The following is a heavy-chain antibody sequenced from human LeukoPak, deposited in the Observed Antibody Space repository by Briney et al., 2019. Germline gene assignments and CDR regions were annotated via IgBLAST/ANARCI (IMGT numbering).Heavy chain of an antibody. Sequence: QPGGSLRLSCAASGFTVSSSPINWVRQAPGRGLEWVSVIYSGGNTFYADSVKGRFTISRHNSENTLYLQMNSLSADDTAVYYCVRLMGSGWFDPWGQGTLVTVFS. CDR1: GFTVSSSP. V-gene: IGHV3-53*04. J-gene: IGHJ5*02. CDR3: VRLMGSGWFDP. CDR2: IYSGGNT. D-gene: IGHD1-26*01.